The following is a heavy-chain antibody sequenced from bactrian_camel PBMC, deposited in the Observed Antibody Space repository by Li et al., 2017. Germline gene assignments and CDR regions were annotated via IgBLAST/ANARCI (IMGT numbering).Heavy chain of an antibody. CDR3: AAKKYRCSGESDY. D-gene: IGHD3*01. CDR1: GSIRSNWC. V-gene: IGHV3S53*01. Sequence: HVQLVESGGGSVQAGGSLRLSCVASGSIRSNWCMGWFRQAPGKQRTGVASSGSGGATTYADFAQGRFTISKENANTLYLQMNSLKPEDTAMYYCAAKKYRCSGESDYWGQGTQVTVS. J-gene: IGHJ4*01. CDR2: SGSGGAT.